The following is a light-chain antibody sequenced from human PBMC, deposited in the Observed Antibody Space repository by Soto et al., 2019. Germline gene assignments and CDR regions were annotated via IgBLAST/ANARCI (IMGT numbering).Light chain of an antibody. V-gene: IGKV1-39*01. CDR2: DAS. J-gene: IGKJ2*01. Sequence: DIQMTQSPSSLFASVGDRVTITCRASQSISTSLCWFQQKPGRAPKRLISDASTLQSGVPSRFSGSGFGTDFTLTISSLPPEDFASYYCLQNYTVPRTFGQGTNLVIK. CDR3: LQNYTVPRT. CDR1: QSISTS.